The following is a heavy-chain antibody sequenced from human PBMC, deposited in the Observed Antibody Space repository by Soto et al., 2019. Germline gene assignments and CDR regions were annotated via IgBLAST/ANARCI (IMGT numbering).Heavy chain of an antibody. Sequence: ASVKVSCKASGYTFTNFGINWVRQAPGQGLEWMGWISGNNGDTDYAQNLQGRVTLTTDTSTTSAYMEMRSLTYDDTAMYYCARDFQTWGQGTLVTVSS. V-gene: IGHV1-18*01. CDR1: GYTFTNFG. CDR3: ARDFQT. J-gene: IGHJ5*02. CDR2: ISGNNGDT.